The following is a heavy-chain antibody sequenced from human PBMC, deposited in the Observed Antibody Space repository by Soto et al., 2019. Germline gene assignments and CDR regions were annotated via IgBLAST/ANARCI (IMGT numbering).Heavy chain of an antibody. D-gene: IGHD6-6*01. CDR1: GGTFSSYA. CDR2: IIPIFGTA. V-gene: IGHV1-69*13. CDR3: ARSLRQLDRPFDY. J-gene: IGHJ4*02. Sequence: GASVKVSCKASGGTFSSYAIIWVRQAPGQGLEWMGGIIPIFGTANYAQKFQGRVTITADESTSTAYMELSSLRSEDTAVYYCARSLRQLDRPFDYWGQGTLVTVSS.